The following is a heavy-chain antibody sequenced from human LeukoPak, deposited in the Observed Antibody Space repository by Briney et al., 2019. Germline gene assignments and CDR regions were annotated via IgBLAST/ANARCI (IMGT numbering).Heavy chain of an antibody. Sequence: GGSLRLFCAASGFPFSAYSMNWVRQAPGKGLEWIAYISGSGTTIFYADSVKGRFTISRDNANQALNLQMSSLTAEDTAVYYCARDTIVGDVTQGFYTWGQGTLVTVSS. V-gene: IGHV3-48*04. D-gene: IGHD3-3*01. CDR1: GFPFSAYS. CDR3: ARDTIVGDVTQGFYT. CDR2: ISGSGTTI. J-gene: IGHJ4*02.